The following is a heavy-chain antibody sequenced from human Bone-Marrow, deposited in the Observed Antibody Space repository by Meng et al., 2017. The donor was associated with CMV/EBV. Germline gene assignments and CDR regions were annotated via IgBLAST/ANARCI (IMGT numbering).Heavy chain of an antibody. J-gene: IGHJ4*02. CDR3: ARDSRFLEWLLIDY. D-gene: IGHD3-3*01. Sequence: SETLSLTCTVSGGSISSSNWWSWVRQPPGKGLEWIGEIYHSGSTNYNPSLKSRVTISVDTSKNQFSLKLSSVTAADTAVYYCARDSRFLEWLLIDYWGQGTLVTVSS. V-gene: IGHV4-4*02. CDR1: GGSISSSNW. CDR2: IYHSGST.